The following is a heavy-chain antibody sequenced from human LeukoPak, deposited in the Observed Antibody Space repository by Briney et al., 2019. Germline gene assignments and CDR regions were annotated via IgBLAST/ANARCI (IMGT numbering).Heavy chain of an antibody. CDR3: ARATYHYDSSGYKPSYWYFDL. CDR2: ISSSSSYI. D-gene: IGHD3-22*01. Sequence: KTGGSLRLSCAASGFSFSSYSMNWVRQAPGQGLEWVSSISSSSSYIYYADSVKGRFTISRDNAKNSLYLQMNSLRAEDTAVYYCARATYHYDSSGYKPSYWYFDLWGRGTLVTVSS. V-gene: IGHV3-21*01. J-gene: IGHJ2*01. CDR1: GFSFSSYS.